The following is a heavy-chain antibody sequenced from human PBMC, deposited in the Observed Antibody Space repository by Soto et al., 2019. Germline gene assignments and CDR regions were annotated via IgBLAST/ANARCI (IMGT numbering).Heavy chain of an antibody. Sequence: PGGSLRLSCAASGFIFGAHAMSWVRQAPGKGLEWVSAINWIGGSTNYADSVKGRFTISRDNAKNSLYLQMNSLRAEDTAVYYCARDVTSSTYYYLSPGGFDPWGQGTLVTVSS. CDR3: ARDVTSSTYYYLSPGGFDP. CDR2: INWIGGST. V-gene: IGHV3-20*04. CDR1: GFIFGAHA. D-gene: IGHD3-22*01. J-gene: IGHJ5*02.